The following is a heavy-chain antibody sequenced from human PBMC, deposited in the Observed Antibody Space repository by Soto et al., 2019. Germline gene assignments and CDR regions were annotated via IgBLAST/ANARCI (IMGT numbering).Heavy chain of an antibody. CDR3: ARDTNMNWFDP. CDR1: GGSISSYY. J-gene: IGHJ5*02. D-gene: IGHD3-3*01. Sequence: SETLSLTCTVSGGSISSYYWSWIRQPPGKGLEWIGYIYYSGSTNYNPSLKSRVTISVDTSKNQFSLKLSSVTAADTAVYYCARDTNMNWFDPWGQGTLVTVSS. CDR2: IYYSGST. V-gene: IGHV4-59*01.